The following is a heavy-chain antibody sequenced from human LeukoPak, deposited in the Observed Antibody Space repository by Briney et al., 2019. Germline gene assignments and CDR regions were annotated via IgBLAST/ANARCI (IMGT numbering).Heavy chain of an antibody. CDR1: GFTFSSYG. J-gene: IGHJ4*02. CDR2: ISYDGSNK. D-gene: IGHD4-17*01. V-gene: IGHV3-30*18. Sequence: PGRSLRLSCAASGFTFSSYGVHWVRQAPGKGLEWVAVISYDGSNKYYADSVKGRFTISRDNSKNTLYLQMNSLRAEDTAVYYCAKVPHGDYAVDYWGQGTLVTVSS. CDR3: AKVPHGDYAVDY.